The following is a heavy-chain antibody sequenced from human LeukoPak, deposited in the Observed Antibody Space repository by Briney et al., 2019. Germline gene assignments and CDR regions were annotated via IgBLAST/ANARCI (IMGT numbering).Heavy chain of an antibody. CDR2: ISPYTGNT. V-gene: IGHV1-18*01. Sequence: ASVKVSCKASGYTFINYSINWVRQAPGQGLEWMGWISPYTGNTNYAQDLQGRVTMTTDTSTNTAYMELRSLRSDDTAVYYCARDSPSNYYDSSGYPPGADYWGQGTLVTVSS. D-gene: IGHD3-22*01. CDR1: GYTFINYS. J-gene: IGHJ4*02. CDR3: ARDSPSNYYDSSGYPPGADY.